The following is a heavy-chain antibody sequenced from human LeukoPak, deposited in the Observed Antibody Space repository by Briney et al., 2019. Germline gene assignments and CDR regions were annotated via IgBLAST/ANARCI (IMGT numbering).Heavy chain of an antibody. J-gene: IGHJ4*02. CDR3: AIDWYNLAGLNNGGDY. CDR1: GFTFSNHG. V-gene: IGHV3-30*02. CDR2: ILYGDGNHK. D-gene: IGHD1-1*01. Sequence: GGSLRLSCATSGFTFSNHGMHWVRQAPGKGLEWVAFILYGDGNHKYYADSVKGRFTISRDNSRNTLYLQMSSLRTDDPAIYYWAIDWYNLAGLNNGGDYSGQGTLDTVSP.